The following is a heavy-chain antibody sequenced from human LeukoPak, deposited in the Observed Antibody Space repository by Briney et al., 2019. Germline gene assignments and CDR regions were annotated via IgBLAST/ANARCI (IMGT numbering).Heavy chain of an antibody. D-gene: IGHD2-15*01. CDR3: ASGPDCSGGSCYYYGMDV. J-gene: IGHJ6*04. CDR1: GGSVSSGSYY. CDR2: IYYSGST. Sequence: SETLSLTCTVSGGSVSSGSYYWSWIRQPPGKGLERIGYIYYSGSTNYNPSLKSRVTISVDTSKNQFSLKLSSVTAADTAVYYCASGPDCSGGSCYYYGMDVWGKGTTVTVSS. V-gene: IGHV4-61*01.